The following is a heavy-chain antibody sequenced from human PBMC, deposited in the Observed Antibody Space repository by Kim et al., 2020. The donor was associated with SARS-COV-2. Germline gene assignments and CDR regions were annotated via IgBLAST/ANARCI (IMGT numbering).Heavy chain of an antibody. CDR3: AKAEAYDY. Sequence: GSNKYYADSEKGRFTISRDNSKNTLYLQMNSLRAEDTAVYYCAKAEAYDYWGQGTLVTVSS. CDR2: GSNK. J-gene: IGHJ4*02. V-gene: IGHV3-30*02.